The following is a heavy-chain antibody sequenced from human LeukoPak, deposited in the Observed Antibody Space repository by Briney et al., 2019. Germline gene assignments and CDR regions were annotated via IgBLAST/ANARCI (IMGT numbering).Heavy chain of an antibody. J-gene: IGHJ5*02. CDR3: ARERDISGSKWFDP. D-gene: IGHD6-19*01. V-gene: IGHV3-11*04. CDR2: ISSSGSTI. Sequence: GGSLRLSCAASGFTFSDYYMSWIRQAPGKGLEWVSYISSSGSTIYYADSVKGRFTISRDNAKNSLYLQMNSLRAEDTAVYYCARERDISGSKWFDPWGQGTLVTVSS. CDR1: GFTFSDYY.